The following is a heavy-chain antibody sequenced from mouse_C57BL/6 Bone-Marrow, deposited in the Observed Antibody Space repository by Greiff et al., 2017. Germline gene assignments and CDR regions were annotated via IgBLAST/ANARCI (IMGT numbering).Heavy chain of an antibody. Sequence: QVQLQQPGAELVKPGASVKLSCKASGYTFTSYWMHWVKQRPGQGLEWIGMIHPNSGSTNYNEKFKSKATLTVDKSSSTAYMQLSSLTSEDSAVYDCARGAYYSNYAYFDYWGQGTTLTVSS. CDR2: IHPNSGST. V-gene: IGHV1-64*01. J-gene: IGHJ2*01. D-gene: IGHD2-5*01. CDR3: ARGAYYSNYAYFDY. CDR1: GYTFTSYW.